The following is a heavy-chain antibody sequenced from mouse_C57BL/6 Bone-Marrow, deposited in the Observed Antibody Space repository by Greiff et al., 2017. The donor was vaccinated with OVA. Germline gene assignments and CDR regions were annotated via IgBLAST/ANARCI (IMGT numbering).Heavy chain of an antibody. CDR2: ISDGGSYT. CDR3: ARALTTGGGDY. Sequence: EVMLVESGGGLVKPGGSLKLSCAASGFTFSSYAMSWVRQTPEKRLEWVATISDGGSYTYSPDNVKGRFTISRDNAKNNLYLQMSHLKSEDTAMYYCARALTTGGGDYWGQGTTLTVSS. CDR1: GFTFSSYA. D-gene: IGHD1-1*01. V-gene: IGHV5-4*03. J-gene: IGHJ2*01.